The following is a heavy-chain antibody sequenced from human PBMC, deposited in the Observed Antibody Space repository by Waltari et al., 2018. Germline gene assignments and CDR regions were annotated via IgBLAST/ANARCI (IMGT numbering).Heavy chain of an antibody. D-gene: IGHD3-3*01. CDR2: IYTSVIS. V-gene: IGHV4-4*07. CDR3: ARENRVRFYFNY. J-gene: IGHJ4*02. CDR1: GGSISGYY. Sequence: QVQLQESGPGLVKPSETLSLTCTVSGGSISGYYWSWIRQPAGKGLEWIGRIYTSVISNYNPSLKSRVSMSLDTSKSQFSLRLTSVTAADTAVYYCARENRVRFYFNYWGQGTLVTVSS.